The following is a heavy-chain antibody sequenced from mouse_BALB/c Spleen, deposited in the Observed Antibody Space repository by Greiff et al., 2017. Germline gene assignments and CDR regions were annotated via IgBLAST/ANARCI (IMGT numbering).Heavy chain of an antibody. J-gene: IGHJ4*01. CDR3: ATGGARATPMDY. CDR2: ISDGGSYT. V-gene: IGHV5-4*02. D-gene: IGHD3-1*01. CDR1: GFTFSDYY. Sequence: EVQLVESGGGLVKPGGSLKLSCAASGFTFSDYYMYWVRQTPEKRLEWVATISDGGSYTYYPDSVKGRFTISRDNAKNNLYLQMSSLKSEDTAMYYCATGGARATPMDYWGQGTSVTVSS.